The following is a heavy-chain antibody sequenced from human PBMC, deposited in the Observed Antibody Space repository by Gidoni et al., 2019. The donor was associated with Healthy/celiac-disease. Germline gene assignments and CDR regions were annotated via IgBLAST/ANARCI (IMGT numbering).Heavy chain of an antibody. J-gene: IGHJ3*02. CDR3: AKGLDAFDI. CDR2: ISGSGGST. CDR1: GFTFSSYA. V-gene: IGHV3-23*01. Sequence: EVQLLESGGGWVQPGGSLRLSCSASGFTFSSYAMSWFRQAPGKGLEWVSAISGSGGSTYYADSVQGRFTISRDNSKNTLYLQMNSLRAEDTAVYYCAKGLDAFDIWGQGTMVTVSS.